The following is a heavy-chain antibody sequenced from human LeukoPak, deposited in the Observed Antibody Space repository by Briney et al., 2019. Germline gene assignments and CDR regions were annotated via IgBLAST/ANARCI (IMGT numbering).Heavy chain of an antibody. J-gene: IGHJ2*01. V-gene: IGHV4-4*07. CDR1: GGSISSYY. CDR2: IYTSGST. Sequence: SETLSLTCTVSGGSISSYYWSWIRQPAGKGLEWIGRIYTSGSTNYNPSLKSRVTMSVDTSKNQFSLKLSSVTAADTAVYYCAREKDYYDSSGYSAHWYFDLWGRGTLVTVSS. CDR3: AREKDYYDSSGYSAHWYFDL. D-gene: IGHD3-22*01.